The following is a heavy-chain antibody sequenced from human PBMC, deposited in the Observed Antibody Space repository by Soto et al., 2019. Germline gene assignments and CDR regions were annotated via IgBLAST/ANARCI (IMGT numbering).Heavy chain of an antibody. CDR3: AYRWGGTGSYFEH. V-gene: IGHV2-5*02. J-gene: IGHJ4*02. D-gene: IGHD3-10*01. CDR2: IYWDDDK. CDR1: GFSVNSKGVG. Sequence: QITLKESGPTVVKPTQTLTLTCTFSGFSVNSKGVGVGWIRQPPGKALEYVALIYWDDDKRYSPSLRHRLTITKDASGNQVVLSLADVDPVDTGTYYCAYRWGGTGSYFEHWGPGIGVTVSS.